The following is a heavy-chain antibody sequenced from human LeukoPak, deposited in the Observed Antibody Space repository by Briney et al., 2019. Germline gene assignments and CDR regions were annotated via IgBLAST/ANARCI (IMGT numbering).Heavy chain of an antibody. CDR1: GGTFSSYA. V-gene: IGHV1-69*13. J-gene: IGHJ4*02. Sequence: SVKVSCKASGGTFSSYAISWVRQAPGQGLEWMGGIIPIFGTANYAQKFQGRVTITADESTSTAYMELSSLRAEDTAVYYCAREGSGYVGVFDYWGQGTLVTVSS. D-gene: IGHD5-12*01. CDR2: IIPIFGTA. CDR3: AREGSGYVGVFDY.